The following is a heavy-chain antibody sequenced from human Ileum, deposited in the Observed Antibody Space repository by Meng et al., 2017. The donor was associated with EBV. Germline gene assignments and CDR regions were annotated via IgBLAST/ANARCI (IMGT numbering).Heavy chain of an antibody. Sequence: QAHLVESXXGVVQPGXALRLSWXASGFTFTSYGMHWVRQAPGKGPEWVTGIHSDGSKTYYADSVKGRFTISRDDSQNTLYLQMNSLRVEDTAVYYCARDDDVTTHCSHFGQWGQGTLVTVSS. CDR3: ARDDDVTTHCSHFGQ. D-gene: IGHD2/OR15-2a*01. CDR1: GFTFTSYG. J-gene: IGHJ4*02. CDR2: IHSDGSKT. V-gene: IGHV3-33*01.